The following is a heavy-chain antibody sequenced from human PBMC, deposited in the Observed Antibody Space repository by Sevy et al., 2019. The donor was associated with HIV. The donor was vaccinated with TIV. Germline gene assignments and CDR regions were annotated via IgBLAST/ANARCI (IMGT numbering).Heavy chain of an antibody. Sequence: GGSLRLSCVASGFSFSNYGMHWVRQAPGKGLEWGAAIWSDGSIKYYADSVRRRFAISRNNSKNTVYLQMNSLRVEDTAIYSCARESGSNWYFDLWGRGTLVTVSS. J-gene: IGHJ2*01. CDR2: IWSDGSIK. CDR1: GFSFSNYG. CDR3: ARESGSNWYFDL. D-gene: IGHD1-26*01. V-gene: IGHV3-33*01.